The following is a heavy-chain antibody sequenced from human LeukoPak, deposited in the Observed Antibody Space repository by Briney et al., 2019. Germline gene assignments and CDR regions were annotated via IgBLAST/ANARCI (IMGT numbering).Heavy chain of an antibody. D-gene: IGHD1-26*01. CDR2: IYTSGST. V-gene: IGHV4-61*02. Sequence: SETLSLTCTVSGGSISSGSYYWSWIRQPAGKGLEWIGRIYTSGSTNYNPSLKSRVTISVDTSKNQFSLKLSSVTAADTAVYYCAREPWELRARDAFDIWGQGTMVTVSS. CDR3: AREPWELRARDAFDI. J-gene: IGHJ3*02. CDR1: GGSISSGSYY.